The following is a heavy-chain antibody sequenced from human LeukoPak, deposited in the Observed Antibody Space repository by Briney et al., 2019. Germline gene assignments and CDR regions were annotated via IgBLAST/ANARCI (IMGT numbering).Heavy chain of an antibody. D-gene: IGHD6-19*01. CDR1: GGTFSSYA. V-gene: IGHV1-18*01. CDR2: ITTYNGNT. CDR3: ARGSGSGSDGNGNDY. J-gene: IGHJ4*02. Sequence: ASVKVSCKASGGTFSSYAISWVRQALGQGLEWMGWITTYNGNTNYAQKLQGRVTMTTDTSTSTAYMELRSLRSDDTAIYYCARGSGSGSDGNGNDYWGQGTLVTVSS.